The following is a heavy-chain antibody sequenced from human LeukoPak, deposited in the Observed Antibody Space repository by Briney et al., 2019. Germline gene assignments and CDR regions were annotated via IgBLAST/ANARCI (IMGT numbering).Heavy chain of an antibody. CDR2: IKQDGSEK. D-gene: IGHD1-26*01. CDR1: GFTFSNYW. Sequence: GGSLRLSCAASGFTFSNYWMTWVRQAPGKGLEWVANIKQDGSEKYYVDSVKGRITISRDNAKNSLYLQMNSLRAEDTAVYYCARDVEGGATRLDYWGQGTLVTVSS. CDR3: ARDVEGGATRLDY. J-gene: IGHJ4*02. V-gene: IGHV3-7*01.